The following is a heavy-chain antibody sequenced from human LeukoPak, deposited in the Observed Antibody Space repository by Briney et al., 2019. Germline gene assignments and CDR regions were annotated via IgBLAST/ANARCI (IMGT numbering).Heavy chain of an antibody. Sequence: GGSLRLSCAASGFTFDDYAMHWVRQAPGKGLEWVSGISWNSGSIGYADSVKGRFTISRDNAKNSLYLQMNSLRAEDTAVYYCASLTIFGVGGGQGTLVTVSS. CDR3: ASLTIFGVG. V-gene: IGHV3-9*01. D-gene: IGHD3-3*01. J-gene: IGHJ4*02. CDR1: GFTFDDYA. CDR2: ISWNSGSI.